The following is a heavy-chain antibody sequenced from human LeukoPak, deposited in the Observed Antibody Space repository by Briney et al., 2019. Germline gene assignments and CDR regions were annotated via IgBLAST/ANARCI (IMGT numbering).Heavy chain of an antibody. CDR1: GYSFTDYY. CDR3: ARADRLDGGPYLIGP. J-gene: IGHJ4*02. D-gene: IGHD2-21*01. V-gene: IGHV1-2*02. Sequence: ASVKVSCKTSGYSFTDYYMHWVRQAPGQGLEWMGWINPNSGGTSSAQKFQGRVTMTRDTSITTVYMEVSWLTSDDTAIYYCARADRLDGGPYLIGPRGQGTLVTVSS. CDR2: INPNSGGT.